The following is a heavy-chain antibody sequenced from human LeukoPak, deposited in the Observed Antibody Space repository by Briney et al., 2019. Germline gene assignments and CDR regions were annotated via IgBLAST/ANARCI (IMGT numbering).Heavy chain of an antibody. CDR1: GYTFTGYY. CDR2: INPNSGGT. Sequence: ASVKVSCKASGYTFTGYYMHWVRQAPGQGLEWMGWINPNSGGTNYAQKFQGRVTMTRDTSLSTAYTELSRLRSDDTAVYYCARVGYCSSTSCSDPYYYYGMDVWGQGTTVTVSS. J-gene: IGHJ6*02. CDR3: ARVGYCSSTSCSDPYYYYGMDV. D-gene: IGHD2-2*01. V-gene: IGHV1-2*02.